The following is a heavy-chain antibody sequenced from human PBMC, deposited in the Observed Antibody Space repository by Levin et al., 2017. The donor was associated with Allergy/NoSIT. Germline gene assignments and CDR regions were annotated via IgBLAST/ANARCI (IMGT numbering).Heavy chain of an antibody. CDR3: AKETYCGGDCYSTPDY. CDR1: GFTFSGYA. J-gene: IGHJ4*02. Sequence: LSLTCAASGFTFSGYAMSWVRQAPGKGLEWVSAISGSGGSTYYADSVKGRFTISRDNSKNTLYLQMSSLRAEDTAVYYCAKETYCGGDCYSTPDYWGQGTLVTVSS. V-gene: IGHV3-23*01. D-gene: IGHD2-21*02. CDR2: ISGSGGST.